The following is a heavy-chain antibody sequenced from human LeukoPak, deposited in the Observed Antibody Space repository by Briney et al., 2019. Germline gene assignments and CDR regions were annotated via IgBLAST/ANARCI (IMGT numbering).Heavy chain of an antibody. CDR1: GGSISSYY. D-gene: IGHD4-17*01. Sequence: SETLSLTCTVSGGSISSYYWSWIRQPAGKGLEWIGRIYTSGSTNYNPSLKSRVTMSVDTSKNQFSLRLSSVTAADTAVYYCARGADYGDYIDYWGQGTLVTVSS. V-gene: IGHV4-4*07. J-gene: IGHJ4*02. CDR3: ARGADYGDYIDY. CDR2: IYTSGST.